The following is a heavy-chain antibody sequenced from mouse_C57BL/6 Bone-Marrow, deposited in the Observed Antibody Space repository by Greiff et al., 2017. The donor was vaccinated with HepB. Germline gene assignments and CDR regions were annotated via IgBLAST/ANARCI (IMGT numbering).Heavy chain of an antibody. CDR3: ARQGDLLRAMDY. D-gene: IGHD2-1*01. J-gene: IGHJ4*01. V-gene: IGHV1-18*01. CDR1: GYTFTDYN. CDR2: INPNNGGT. Sequence: VQLKQSGPELVKPGASVKIPCKASGYTFTDYNMDWVKQSHGKSLEWIGDINPNNGGTIYNQKFKGKATLTVDKSSSTAYMELRSLTSEDTAVYYCARQGDLLRAMDYWGQGTSVTVSS.